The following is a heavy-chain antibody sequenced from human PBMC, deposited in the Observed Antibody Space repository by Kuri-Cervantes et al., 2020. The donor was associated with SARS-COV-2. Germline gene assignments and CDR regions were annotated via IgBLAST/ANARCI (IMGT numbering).Heavy chain of an antibody. Sequence: GGSLRLSCAASGFTFSSYAMSWVRQAPGKGLEWVANIKQDGSEKYYVDSVKGRFTISRDNAKNSLYLQMNSLRAEDTAVYYCAREVTAIYYYGMDVWAKGPRSPSP. J-gene: IGHJ6*02. CDR2: IKQDGSEK. D-gene: IGHD2-21*02. V-gene: IGHV3-7*01. CDR3: AREVTAIYYYGMDV. CDR1: GFTFSSYA.